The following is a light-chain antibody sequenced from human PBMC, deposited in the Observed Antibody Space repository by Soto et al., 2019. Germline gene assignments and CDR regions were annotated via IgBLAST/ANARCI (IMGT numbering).Light chain of an antibody. Sequence: SYELTQPPSVSVAPGETARLSCVGNNIGSKGVHWYQQKPGQAPVLVIYSDTDLPPVIPERFSGSNSANMATLTISRVEAGDEADYCCQRWDSGSAKVLLGGGTKVTLL. CDR2: SDT. CDR1: NIGSKG. CDR3: QRWDSGSAKVL. J-gene: IGLJ2*01. V-gene: IGLV3-21*01.